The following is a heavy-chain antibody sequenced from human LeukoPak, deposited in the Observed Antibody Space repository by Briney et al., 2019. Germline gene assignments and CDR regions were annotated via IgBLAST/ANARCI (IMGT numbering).Heavy chain of an antibody. Sequence: GASVKVSCKASGYTFTGYYMHWVRQAPGQGLGWMGWINPNSGGTNYAQKFQGRVTMTRDTSISTAYMELSRLRSDDTAVYYCARGDTTVTIDSGLGYWGQGTLVTVSS. D-gene: IGHD4-17*01. CDR2: INPNSGGT. V-gene: IGHV1-2*02. J-gene: IGHJ4*02. CDR3: ARGDTTVTIDSGLGY. CDR1: GYTFTGYY.